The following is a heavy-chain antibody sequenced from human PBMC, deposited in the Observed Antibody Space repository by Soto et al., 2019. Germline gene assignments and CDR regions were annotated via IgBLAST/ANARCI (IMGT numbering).Heavy chain of an antibody. Sequence: GESLKISCKGSGYTFTDYWIGWVRQLPGKGLEWMGIIYPGDSDTRYSPSFQGHVTITVDKSTNTAYLQWNTLRASDTAMYYCARNISNFRYYSSAMDVWGQGTTVTVSS. V-gene: IGHV5-51*01. CDR2: IYPGDSDT. D-gene: IGHD3-3*02. CDR1: GYTFTDYW. J-gene: IGHJ6*02. CDR3: ARNISNFRYYSSAMDV.